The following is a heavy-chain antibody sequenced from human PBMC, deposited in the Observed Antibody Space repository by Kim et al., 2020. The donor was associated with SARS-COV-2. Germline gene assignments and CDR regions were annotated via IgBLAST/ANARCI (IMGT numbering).Heavy chain of an antibody. Sequence: GGSLRLSCAASGFTFSSYGMHWVRQAPGKGLEWVALIWYDGTNKNYADSVKGRFTISRDNSKNTLYLQMNSLRAEDTAVYYCARELEPDRPDNFYYYGMDVWGQGTTVTVSS. J-gene: IGHJ6*02. CDR3: ARELEPDRPDNFYYYGMDV. D-gene: IGHD1-1*01. CDR2: IWYDGTNK. CDR1: GFTFSSYG. V-gene: IGHV3-33*01.